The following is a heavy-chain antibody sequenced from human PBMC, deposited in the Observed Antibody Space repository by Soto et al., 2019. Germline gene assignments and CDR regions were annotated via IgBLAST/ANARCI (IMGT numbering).Heavy chain of an antibody. CDR2: IYHSGST. J-gene: IGHJ4*02. Sequence: SETLSLTCAVSGGSISSGGYSWSWIRQPPGKGLEWIGYIYHSGSTYYNPSLKSRVTISVDRSKNQFSLRLSSVTAADTAVYYCARGAPVVNDYWGQGTLVTVSS. V-gene: IGHV4-30-2*01. CDR3: ARGAPVVNDY. D-gene: IGHD3-22*01. CDR1: GGSISSGGYS.